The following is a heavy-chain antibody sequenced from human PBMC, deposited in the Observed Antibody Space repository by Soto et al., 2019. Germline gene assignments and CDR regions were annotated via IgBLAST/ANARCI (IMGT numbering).Heavy chain of an antibody. J-gene: IGHJ4*02. CDR2: IHYSGST. V-gene: IGHV4-61*01. CDR1: GGSGNNVSYC. CDR3: TRGGDPYKTGY. D-gene: IGHD2-21*01. Sequence: PLETLPHPWTVPGGSGNNVSYCWIWIRQPPGKGLEWIGFIHYSGSTNYNPSLKGRVTMSVDTSKNQFSLKLTSVNTADTAIYYCTRGGDPYKTGYWGQGTLVTVSS.